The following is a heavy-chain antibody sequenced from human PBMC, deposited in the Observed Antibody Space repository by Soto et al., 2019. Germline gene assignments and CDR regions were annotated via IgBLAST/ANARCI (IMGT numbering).Heavy chain of an antibody. V-gene: IGHV3-23*01. D-gene: IGHD3-10*01. J-gene: IGHJ6*02. CDR3: AKDSYGSGTDYFYGMDV. CDR1: GFSFSSYA. Sequence: PGGSLRLSCAASGFSFSSYAMSWVRQAPGKGLEWVSCMSAGGGSTLHADSVKGRFTISRDNSKNTLYLQMNSLRAEDTAVYYCAKDSYGSGTDYFYGMDVRGQGTTVTVSS. CDR2: MSAGGGST.